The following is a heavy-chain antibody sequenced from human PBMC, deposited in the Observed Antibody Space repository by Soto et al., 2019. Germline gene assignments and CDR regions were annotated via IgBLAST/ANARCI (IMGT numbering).Heavy chain of an antibody. CDR1: GFIFTRYS. CDR3: ARESEDLTSNFDY. Sequence: RRLSCAASGFIFTRYSMNWVRQAPGKGLEWVSSISSTTNYIYYGDSMKGRFTISRDNAKNSLYLEMNSLRAEDTAVYYCARESEDLTSNFDYWGQGTQVTVSS. V-gene: IGHV3-21*06. CDR2: ISSTTNYI. J-gene: IGHJ4*02.